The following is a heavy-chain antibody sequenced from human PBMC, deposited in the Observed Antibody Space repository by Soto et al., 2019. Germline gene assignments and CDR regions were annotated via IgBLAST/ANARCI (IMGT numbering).Heavy chain of an antibody. CDR1: GFTFSDYA. CDR3: TKYTYTSRYSYFGMDV. CDR2: IRSKAYGETA. J-gene: IGHJ6*02. Sequence: GGSLRLSCTGSGFTFSDYAISWSRQAPGKGLEWVGVIRSKAYGETADYAASVKGRFTTLRDDSKSIAYLQMNSLQSEDTGVYYCTKYTYTSRYSYFGMDVWGHGPRSPYP. V-gene: IGHV3-49*03. D-gene: IGHD2-2*01.